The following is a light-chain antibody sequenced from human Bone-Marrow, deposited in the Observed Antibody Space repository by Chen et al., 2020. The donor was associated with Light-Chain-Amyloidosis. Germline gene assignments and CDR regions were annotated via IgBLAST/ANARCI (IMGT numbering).Light chain of an antibody. Sequence: EFVLTQSPGTLSLSPGERPTLSCRANQTVSNNYLAWYQQKPGQAPRLLIFGAFRRATGLPDRCSGSRYRMEFTHTKSRLGPEDLAVYYDQQYGTSKGYTVGQEAKLEIQ. V-gene: IGKV3-20*01. J-gene: IGKJ2*01. CDR3: QQYGTSKGYT. CDR2: GAF. CDR1: QTVSNNY.